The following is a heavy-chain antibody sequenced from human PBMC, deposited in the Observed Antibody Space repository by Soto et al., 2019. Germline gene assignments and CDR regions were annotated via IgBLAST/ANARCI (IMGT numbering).Heavy chain of an antibody. J-gene: IGHJ6*02. D-gene: IGHD5-12*01. CDR1: GGSISSGDYY. Sequence: PSETLSLTCTVSGGSISSGDYYWSWIRQPPGKGLEWIGYIYYSGSTYYNPSLKSRVTISVDTSKNQFSLKLSSVTAADTAVYYCARLVATISSYYYYGMDVWGQGTTVTVS. CDR3: ARLVATISSYYYYGMDV. V-gene: IGHV4-30-4*01. CDR2: IYYSGST.